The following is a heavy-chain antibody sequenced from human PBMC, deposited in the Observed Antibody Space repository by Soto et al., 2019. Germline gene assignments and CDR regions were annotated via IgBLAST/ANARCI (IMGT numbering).Heavy chain of an antibody. D-gene: IGHD4-4*01. Sequence: ASVTVSCTSCGYRFNTYDMNCVQQAPGQGLEWMGWMNPNSGNTGYAQKFQGRVTMTRNTSISTAYMELSSLRSEDTAVYYCARRRDSTQYYYYYGMDVWGQGTTVTVSS. J-gene: IGHJ6*02. CDR1: GYRFNTYD. CDR2: MNPNSGNT. V-gene: IGHV1-8*01. CDR3: ARRRDSTQYYYYYGMDV.